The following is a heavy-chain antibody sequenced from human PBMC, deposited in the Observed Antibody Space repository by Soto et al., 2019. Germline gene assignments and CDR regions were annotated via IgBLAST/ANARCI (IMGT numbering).Heavy chain of an antibody. V-gene: IGHV1-2*02. CDR1: GYTFTGQF. Sequence: ASVKVSCKASGYTFTGQFMHWVRQAPGQGLEWMGWINPNSGGTTYSQRFQGRVTMTRDTSITTGYMELTGLTPNDTAVYYCALTGRGGSWGQGTLVTVSS. CDR2: INPNSGGT. J-gene: IGHJ5*02. D-gene: IGHD1-20*01. CDR3: ALTGRGGS.